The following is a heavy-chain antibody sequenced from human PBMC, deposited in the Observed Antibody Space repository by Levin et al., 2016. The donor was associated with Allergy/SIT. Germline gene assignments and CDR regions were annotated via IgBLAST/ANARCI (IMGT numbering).Heavy chain of an antibody. V-gene: IGHV4-34*01. CDR1: GGSFSGYY. Sequence: SETLSLTCAVYGGSFSGYYWSWIRQPPGKGLEWIGEINHSGSTNYNPSLKSRVTISVDKSKNQFSLKLSSVTAADTAVYYCARREDIDAAAAYRSWFDPWGQGTLVTVSS. J-gene: IGHJ5*02. CDR2: INHSGST. CDR3: ARREDIDAAAAYRSWFDP. D-gene: IGHD6-13*01.